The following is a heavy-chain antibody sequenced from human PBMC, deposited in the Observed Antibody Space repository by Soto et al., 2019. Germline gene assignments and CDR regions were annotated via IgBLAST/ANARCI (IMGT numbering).Heavy chain of an antibody. V-gene: IGHV4-59*01. J-gene: IGHJ3*02. CDR2: IFYSGNT. CDR3: ARDRSYSTSRYDAFDI. CDR1: GGSISSYY. Sequence: SETLSLTCTVSGGSISSYYWSWIRQPPGRGLEWIGYIFYSGNTDHNPSLKSRVTISLDTSKNQFSLRLSSVTAADTAVYYCARDRSYSTSRYDAFDIWGQGTMVTVSS. D-gene: IGHD6-6*01.